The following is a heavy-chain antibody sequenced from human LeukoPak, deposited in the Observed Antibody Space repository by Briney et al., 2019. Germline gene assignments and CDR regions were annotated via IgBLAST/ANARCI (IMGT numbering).Heavy chain of an antibody. Sequence: GGSLRLSCVASGFTFSSYAMSWVRQAPGKGLEWASAISGSGGSTYYADSVKGRFTISRDNSKNTLYLQMNSLRAEDTAVYYCAKDLAKGHCSSTSYYPNLDYWGQGTLVTVSS. J-gene: IGHJ4*02. V-gene: IGHV3-23*01. CDR1: GFTFSSYA. CDR3: AKDLAKGHCSSTSYYPNLDY. CDR2: ISGSGGST. D-gene: IGHD2-2*01.